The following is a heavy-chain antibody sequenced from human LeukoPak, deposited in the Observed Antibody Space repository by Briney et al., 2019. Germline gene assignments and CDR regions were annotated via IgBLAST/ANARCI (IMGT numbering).Heavy chain of an antibody. CDR1: GLTVRSNY. Sequence: GGSLRLPCAASGLTVRSNYMSWVRQAPGEGLEWVSVIYSGGSTYFADSVKGRFTISRDNSKNTLYLQMNSLRVEDTAVYYCARDPGNNYFDYWGQGALVTVSS. D-gene: IGHD2/OR15-2a*01. CDR2: IYSGGST. J-gene: IGHJ4*02. V-gene: IGHV3-66*01. CDR3: ARDPGNNYFDY.